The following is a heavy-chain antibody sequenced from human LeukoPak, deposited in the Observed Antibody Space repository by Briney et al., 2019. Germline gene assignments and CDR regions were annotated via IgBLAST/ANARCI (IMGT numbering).Heavy chain of an antibody. J-gene: IGHJ3*02. CDR3: ARRLLWFGDWPQTRPQNPFDI. Sequence: SETLSLTCAVYGGSFSGYYWNWIRQPPGKGLEWIGEINHGGSTNYNPSLKSRITISVDTSKNHFSLKLSSVTAADTAVYYCARRLLWFGDWPQTRPQNPFDIWGQGTLVTVSP. CDR1: GGSFSGYY. D-gene: IGHD3-10*01. V-gene: IGHV4-34*01. CDR2: INHGGST.